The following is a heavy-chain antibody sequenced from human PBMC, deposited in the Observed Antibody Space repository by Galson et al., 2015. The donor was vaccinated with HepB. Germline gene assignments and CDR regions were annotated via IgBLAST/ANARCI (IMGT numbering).Heavy chain of an antibody. CDR1: GFTFSNYG. CDR2: ISYDGSNK. CDR3: AKDPYLYSALAGTMAGFDY. D-gene: IGHD6-19*01. V-gene: IGHV3-30*18. Sequence: LRLSCAASGFTFSNYGMHWVRQAPGKGLEWVAVISYDGSNKYYADSVKGRFTISRDNSKNTLYLQMNSLRAEDTALYYCAKDPYLYSALAGTMAGFDYWGQGTLATVSS. J-gene: IGHJ4*02.